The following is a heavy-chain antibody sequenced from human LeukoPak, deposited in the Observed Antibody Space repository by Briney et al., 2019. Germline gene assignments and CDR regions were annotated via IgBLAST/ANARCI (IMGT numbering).Heavy chain of an antibody. CDR3: ARGNGHASDI. D-gene: IGHD2-8*01. V-gene: IGHV3-74*01. Sequence: GGSLRLSCAASGFTFSSYWMHWVRHPPGKGLVWVSRITSDGSSTSYADSVKGRFTISRDNAKNTLYLQMNSLRAEDRAVYYCARGNGHASDIWGQGTMVTVSS. CDR2: ITSDGSST. CDR1: GFTFSSYW. J-gene: IGHJ3*02.